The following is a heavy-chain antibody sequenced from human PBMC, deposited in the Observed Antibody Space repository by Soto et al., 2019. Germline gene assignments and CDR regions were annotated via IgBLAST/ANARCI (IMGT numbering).Heavy chain of an antibody. CDR1: GFTFSSYV. CDR3: AKERDILTGYHPPYGMDV. CDR2: ISGSGGST. V-gene: IGHV3-23*01. J-gene: IGHJ6*02. D-gene: IGHD3-9*01. Sequence: GGSLRLSCAASGFTFSSYVMSWVRQAPGKGLEWVSGISGSGGSTYYADSVKGRFTISRDNSKNTLYLQMNSLRAEDTAVYYCAKERDILTGYHPPYGMDVWGQGTTVTVSS.